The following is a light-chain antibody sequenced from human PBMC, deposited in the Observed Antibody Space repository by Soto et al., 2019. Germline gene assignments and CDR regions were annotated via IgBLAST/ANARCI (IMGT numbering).Light chain of an antibody. CDR2: LGS. CDR3: MQALQTPRT. CDR1: QSLLHSNGYNS. Sequence: DIVMTQSPLSLPVTPGEPASISCRSSQSLLHSNGYNSLDWYLQKPGQSPQLLICLGSNRASGVPDRFSGSGSGTDFTLKISRVEAEDVGVYYCMQALQTPRTFGQGTKLEIK. J-gene: IGKJ2*01. V-gene: IGKV2-28*01.